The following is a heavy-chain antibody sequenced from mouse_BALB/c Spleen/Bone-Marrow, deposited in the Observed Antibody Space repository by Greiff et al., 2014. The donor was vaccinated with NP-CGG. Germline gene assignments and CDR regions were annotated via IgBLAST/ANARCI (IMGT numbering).Heavy chain of an antibody. CDR3: ARFTYDYDAGGFDY. Sequence: PSPSLSLPFPFPFSSLTSDYALNWIRPFPGHKLEWMGYLSYSGSSNYNPSLKSRISITRDTSKNQFFLQLNSVTTEDTATYYCARFTYDYDAGGFDYWGQGTTLTVSS. V-gene: IGHV3-2*02. CDR2: LSYSGSS. CDR1: FSSLTSDYA. J-gene: IGHJ2*01. D-gene: IGHD2-4*01.